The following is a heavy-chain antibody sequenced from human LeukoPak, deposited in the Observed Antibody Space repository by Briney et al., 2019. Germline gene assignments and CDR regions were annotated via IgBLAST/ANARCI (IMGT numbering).Heavy chain of an antibody. Sequence: SETLSLTCTVSGGSISSSSYYWGWIRQPPGKGLEWIGSIYYSGSTNYNPSLKSRVTISVDTSKNQFSLKLSSVTAADTAVYYYARVRGGDSDAFDIWGQGTMVTVSS. CDR3: ARVRGGDSDAFDI. J-gene: IGHJ3*02. V-gene: IGHV4-39*07. CDR2: IYYSGST. CDR1: GGSISSSSYY. D-gene: IGHD2-21*02.